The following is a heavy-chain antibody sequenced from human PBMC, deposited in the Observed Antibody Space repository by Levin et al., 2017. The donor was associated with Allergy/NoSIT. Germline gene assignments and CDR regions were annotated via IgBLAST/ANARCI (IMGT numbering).Heavy chain of an antibody. D-gene: IGHD2-21*02. CDR2: ISAYNGNT. CDR3: ARVEPCGGDCYHRFDP. J-gene: IGHJ5*02. V-gene: IGHV1-18*01. CDR1: GYTFTSYG. Sequence: ASVKVSCKASGYTFTSYGISWVRQAPGQGLEWMGWISAYNGNTNYAQKLQGRVTMTTDTSTSTAYMELRSLRSDDTAVYYCARVEPCGGDCYHRFDPWGQGTLVTVSS.